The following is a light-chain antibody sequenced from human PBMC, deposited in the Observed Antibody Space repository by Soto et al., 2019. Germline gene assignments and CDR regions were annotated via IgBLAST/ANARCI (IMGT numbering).Light chain of an antibody. Sequence: DIQMTQSPSSLSASVGDRVTITCQASQDINNYVNWYQQKPGKAPKLLIFDASTLKTGVPSRFSGSGSGTDFSFTISSLQPEDIATYYCQQSNDIVSFDQGTRLES. V-gene: IGKV1-33*01. CDR2: DAS. CDR1: QDINNY. J-gene: IGKJ5*01. CDR3: QQSNDIVS.